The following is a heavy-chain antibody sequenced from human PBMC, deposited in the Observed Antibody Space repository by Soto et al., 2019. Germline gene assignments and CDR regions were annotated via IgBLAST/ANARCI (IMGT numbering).Heavy chain of an antibody. CDR3: ARRPIVGATTGTRFDY. V-gene: IGHV3-7*01. CDR2: IKQDGSEK. D-gene: IGHD1-26*01. CDR1: GFTFSSYW. J-gene: IGHJ4*02. Sequence: PGGSLRLSCAASGFTFSSYWMSWVRQAPGKGLEWVANIKQDGSEKYYVDSVKGRFTISRDNAKNSLYLQMNSLRAEDTAVYYCARRPIVGATTGTRFDYWGQGTLVTVSS.